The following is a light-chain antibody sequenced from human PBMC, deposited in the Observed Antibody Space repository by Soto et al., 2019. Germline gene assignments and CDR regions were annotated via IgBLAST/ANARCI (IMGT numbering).Light chain of an antibody. J-gene: IGKJ2*01. Sequence: DIQMTQSPSTLSASVGDRVTITCRASQSISSYLAWYQQKPGKAPKVLIYKASSLKSGVPSRFSGSGSGRDFTLTIIGVQPDDCATYYCQQYNNYPYTFGQGTKLEIK. CDR2: KAS. CDR1: QSISSY. V-gene: IGKV1-5*03. CDR3: QQYNNYPYT.